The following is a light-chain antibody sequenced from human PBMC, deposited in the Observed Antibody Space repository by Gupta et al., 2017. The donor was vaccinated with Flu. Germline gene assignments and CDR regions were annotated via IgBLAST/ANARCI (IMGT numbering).Light chain of an antibody. CDR3: QQRSNWPIT. Sequence: PATLSLSPGERATLSCRASQSVSSYLAWYQQKPGQAPRLLIYDASNRATGIPARFSGSGSGTDFTLTISSLEPEDFAVYYCQQRSNWPITFGQGTRLEIK. V-gene: IGKV3-11*01. J-gene: IGKJ5*01. CDR1: QSVSSY. CDR2: DAS.